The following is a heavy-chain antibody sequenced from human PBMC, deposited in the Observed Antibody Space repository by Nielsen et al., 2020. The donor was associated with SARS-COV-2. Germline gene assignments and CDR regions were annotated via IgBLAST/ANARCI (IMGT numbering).Heavy chain of an antibody. J-gene: IGHJ6*02. CDR1: GYSFTSYA. CDR2: INVGNGNT. CDR3: ARERSREYGMDV. V-gene: IGHV1-3*01. D-gene: IGHD1-26*01. Sequence: ASVKVSCKASGYSFTSYAMHWVWQAPGQRLEWMGWINVGNGNTKYSQKFQGRVTFTRDTSASTAYMELSSLRFEDTAVYYCARERSREYGMDVWGQGTTVTVSS.